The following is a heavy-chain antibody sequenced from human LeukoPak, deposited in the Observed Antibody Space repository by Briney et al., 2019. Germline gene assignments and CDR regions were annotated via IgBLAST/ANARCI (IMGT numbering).Heavy chain of an antibody. CDR1: GYSISRGNY. CDR2: IYHSGST. J-gene: IGHJ4*02. CDR3: AKRYCSSTTCYDDRGAFDY. D-gene: IGHD2-2*01. V-gene: IGHV4-38-2*02. Sequence: PSETLSLTCTVSGYSISRGNYWDWIRQPPGKGLEWIGSIYHSGSTYYNPSLKSRVTISVDTSKNQFSLKLSSVTAADTAVYYCAKRYCSSTTCYDDRGAFDYWGQGTLVTVSS.